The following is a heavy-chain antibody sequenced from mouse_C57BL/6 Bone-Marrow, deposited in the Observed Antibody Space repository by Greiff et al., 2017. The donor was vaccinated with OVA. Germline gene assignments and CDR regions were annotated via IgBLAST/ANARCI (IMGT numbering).Heavy chain of an antibody. CDR1: GFTFSDYY. CDR3: ARVFFLGGRTEYFDY. J-gene: IGHJ2*01. V-gene: IGHV5-16*01. Sequence: VESEGGLVQPGSSMKLSCTASGFTFSDYYMAWVRQVPEKGLEWVANINYDGSSTYYLDSLKSRFIISRDNAKNILYLQMSSLKSEDTATYYCARVFFLGGRTEYFDYWGQGTTLTVSS. CDR2: INYDGSST.